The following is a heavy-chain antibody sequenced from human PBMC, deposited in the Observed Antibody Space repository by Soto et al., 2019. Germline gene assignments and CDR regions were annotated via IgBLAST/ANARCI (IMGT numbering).Heavy chain of an antibody. V-gene: IGHV1-2*02. CDR1: GYTFTGYY. Sequence: ASVKVSCKASGYTFTGYYMHWVRQAPGQGLEWMGWINPNSGGTSYAQKFQGRVTMTRDMSISTAYMELSRLRSDDTAVYYCARDGSSSPGSGFDPWGQGALVTVSS. D-gene: IGHD6-6*01. J-gene: IGHJ5*02. CDR2: INPNSGGT. CDR3: ARDGSSSPGSGFDP.